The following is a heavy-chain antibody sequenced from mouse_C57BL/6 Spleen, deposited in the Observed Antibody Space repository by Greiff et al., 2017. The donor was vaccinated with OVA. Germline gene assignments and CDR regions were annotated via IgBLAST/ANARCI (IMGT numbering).Heavy chain of an antibody. CDR3: AHSAGPV. CDR2: IYPGDGDP. J-gene: IGHJ3*01. Sequence: QVQLKQSGPELVKPGASVKISCKASGYAFSSSWMNWVKQRPGKGLEWIGRIYPGDGDPNYNGKFKGKATLTAAQSSSTAYMQLSGLASEDSAVYFCAHSAGPVWGQGTLVTVSA. V-gene: IGHV1-82*01. CDR1: GYAFSSSW. D-gene: IGHD3-2*02.